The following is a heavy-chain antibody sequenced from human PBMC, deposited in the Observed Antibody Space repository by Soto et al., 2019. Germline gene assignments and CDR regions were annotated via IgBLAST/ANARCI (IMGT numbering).Heavy chain of an antibody. CDR3: ARSAITIFGVVSFSGSYAFDI. CDR1: GFTVSSNY. CDR2: IYSGGST. V-gene: IGHV3-66*01. Sequence: EVQLVESGGGLVQPGGSLRLSCAASGFTVSSNYMSWVRQAPGKGLEWVSVIYSGGSTYYADSVKGRFTISRDNSKKAMYLQMNSMRAEDTAVYYCARSAITIFGVVSFSGSYAFDIWGQGTMVTVSS. D-gene: IGHD3-3*01. J-gene: IGHJ3*02.